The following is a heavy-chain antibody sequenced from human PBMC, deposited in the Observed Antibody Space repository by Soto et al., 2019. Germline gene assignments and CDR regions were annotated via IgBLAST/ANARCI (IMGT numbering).Heavy chain of an antibody. CDR1: GFTFSSYG. CDR3: AKGDGPESGWYLYYFDY. Sequence: QVQLVESGGGVVQPGRSLRLSCAASGFTFSSYGMHWVRQAPGKGLEWVAVISYDGSNKYYADSVKGRFTISRDNSKNTRYLQMNSLRAEDTAVYYCAKGDGPESGWYLYYFDYWGQGTLVTVSS. CDR2: ISYDGSNK. V-gene: IGHV3-30*18. D-gene: IGHD6-19*01. J-gene: IGHJ4*02.